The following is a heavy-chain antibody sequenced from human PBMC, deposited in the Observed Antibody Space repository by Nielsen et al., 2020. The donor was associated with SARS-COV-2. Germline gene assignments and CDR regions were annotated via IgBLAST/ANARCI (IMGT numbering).Heavy chain of an antibody. V-gene: IGHV3-33*08. J-gene: IGHJ4*02. D-gene: IGHD7-27*01. CDR2: IWYDGSNK. Sequence: GGSLRLSCAASGFSFDEYAMHWVRQAPGKGLEWVAVIWYDGSNKYYADSVKGRFTISRDNSKNTLYLQMNSLRAEDTAVYYCARALTGDWGIDYWGQGTLVTVSS. CDR1: GFSFDEYA. CDR3: ARALTGDWGIDY.